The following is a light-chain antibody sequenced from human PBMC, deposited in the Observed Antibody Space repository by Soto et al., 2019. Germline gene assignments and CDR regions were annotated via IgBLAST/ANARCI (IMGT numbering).Light chain of an antibody. CDR3: QQYNNGPPIT. CDR1: QSVSSN. V-gene: IGKV3-15*01. CDR2: GAS. Sequence: EIVMTQSPATLSVSPGERATLSCRASQSVSSNLAWYQQKPGQAPRLLIYGASTRATGIPARLSGSGSGTDFTLTINNLQSEDFAVYYCQQYNNGPPITFGQGTRLEIK. J-gene: IGKJ5*01.